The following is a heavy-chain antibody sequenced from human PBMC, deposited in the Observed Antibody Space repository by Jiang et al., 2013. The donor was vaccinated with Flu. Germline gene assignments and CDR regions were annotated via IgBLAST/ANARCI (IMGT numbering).Heavy chain of an antibody. V-gene: IGHV6-1*01. Sequence: QTLSLTCAISGDSVSSNSAAWNWIRQSPSRGLEWLGRTYYRSKWYNDYAVSVKSRITINPDTSKNQFSLQLNSVTPEDTAVYYCARDHCSSTSCYTRRSRYGMDVWGQGTTVTSP. CDR2: TYYRSKWYN. D-gene: IGHD2-2*02. CDR3: ARDHCSSTSCYTRRSRYGMDV. CDR1: GDSVSSNSAA. J-gene: IGHJ6*02.